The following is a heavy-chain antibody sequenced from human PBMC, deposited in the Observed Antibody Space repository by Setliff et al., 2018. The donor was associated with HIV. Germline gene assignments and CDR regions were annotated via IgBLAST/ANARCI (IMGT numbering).Heavy chain of an antibody. CDR1: GGTFTTYS. D-gene: IGHD4-17*01. V-gene: IGHV1-69*10. CDR2: IITNLGGVT. Sequence: SVKVSCKTSGGTFTTYSVSWVRQAPGQGLEWMGGIITNLGGVTKYAQKFRDRLTITADASTSTVYMELISLRSEDTAVYYCAGLYGDHGGGYWGQGTLVTVSS. CDR3: AGLYGDHGGGY. J-gene: IGHJ4*02.